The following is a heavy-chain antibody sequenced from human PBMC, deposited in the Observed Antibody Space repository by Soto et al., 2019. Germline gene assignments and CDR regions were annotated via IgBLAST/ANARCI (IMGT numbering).Heavy chain of an antibody. V-gene: IGHV4-39*01. CDR1: GGSISSNSYY. CDR3: ARRSTSSLHCSGGSGPAHADY. Sequence: QLQLQESGPGLVKPSETLSLTCTVSGGSISSNSYYWGWIRQPPGKGLAWIGSIYYSGSTYYNPSLKNRGTISVDTSNNHFPLQLSSVTAADTAVYYCARRSTSSLHCSGGSGPAHADYWGQGTLVTVSS. D-gene: IGHD2-15*01. CDR2: IYYSGST. J-gene: IGHJ4*02.